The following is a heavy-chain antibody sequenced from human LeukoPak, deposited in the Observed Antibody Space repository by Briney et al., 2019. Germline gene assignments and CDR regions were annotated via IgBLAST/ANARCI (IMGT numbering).Heavy chain of an antibody. J-gene: IGHJ6*03. D-gene: IGHD4-17*01. CDR1: GFTFSSYG. V-gene: IGHV3-30*02. CDR3: ARSTTHPYYNYMDV. CDR2: IRYDGSNK. Sequence: GGSLRLSCAASGFTFSSYGMHWVRQAPGKGLEWVAFIRYDGSNKYYADSVKGRFTISRDNSKNTLYLQMNSLRVEDTAVYYCARSTTHPYYNYMDVWGKGTTVTVSS.